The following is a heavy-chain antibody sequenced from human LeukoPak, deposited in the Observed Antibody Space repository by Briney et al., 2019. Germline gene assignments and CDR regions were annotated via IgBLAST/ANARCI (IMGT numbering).Heavy chain of an antibody. D-gene: IGHD6-13*01. CDR2: IGTAGDT. J-gene: IGHJ6*02. Sequence: GGSLRLSCAASGFTFSSYDMHWVRQATGKGLEWVSAIGTAGDTYYPGSVKGRFTISRENAKNSLYLQMNSLRAEDTAVYYCARASSSWYNYYYYGMDVWGQGTTVTVSS. CDR1: GFTFSSYD. V-gene: IGHV3-13*01. CDR3: ARASSSWYNYYYYGMDV.